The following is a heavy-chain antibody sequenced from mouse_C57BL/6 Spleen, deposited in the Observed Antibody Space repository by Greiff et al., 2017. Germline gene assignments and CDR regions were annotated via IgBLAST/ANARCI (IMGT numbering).Heavy chain of an antibody. CDR3: ATFITTVVVDFDYAMDY. Sequence: VQLQESGAELAKPGASVKLSCKASGYTFTSYWMHWVKQRPGQGLEWIGYINPSSGYTKYNQKFKDKATLTADKSSSTAYMQLSSLTYEDSAVYYCATFITTVVVDFDYAMDYWGQGTSVTVSS. CDR1: GYTFTSYW. CDR2: INPSSGYT. D-gene: IGHD1-1*01. J-gene: IGHJ4*01. V-gene: IGHV1-7*01.